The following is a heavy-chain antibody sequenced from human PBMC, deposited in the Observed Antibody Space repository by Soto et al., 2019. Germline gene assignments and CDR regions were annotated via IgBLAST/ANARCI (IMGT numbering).Heavy chain of an antibody. CDR1: GYTFTDYY. CDR2: INPNTADT. J-gene: IGHJ6*02. D-gene: IGHD3-22*01. CDR3: ARDWYYYDSSGYSTPVWYYYYGMDV. Sequence: QVQLVQSVAEVKKPGASVMASCKASGYTFTDYYMHWVRKAPGQGLEWMVRINPNTADTRFAPKFQGGVTITRDTSITTAYMELSRLRSDDTAVYYCARDWYYYDSSGYSTPVWYYYYGMDVLVQVTTVTVAS. V-gene: IGHV1-2*06.